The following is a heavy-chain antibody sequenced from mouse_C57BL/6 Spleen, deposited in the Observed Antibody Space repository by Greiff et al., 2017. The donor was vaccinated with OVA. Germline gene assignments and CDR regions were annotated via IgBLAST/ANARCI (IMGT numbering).Heavy chain of an antibody. D-gene: IGHD1-1*01. Sequence: EVQRVESGGGLVKPGGSLKLSCAASGFTFSSYAMSWVRQTPEKRLEWVATISDGGSYTYYPDNVKGRFTISRDNAKNNLYLQMSHLKSEDTAMYYCARDAYYGSPLYFDYWGQGTTLTVSS. J-gene: IGHJ2*01. CDR1: GFTFSSYA. V-gene: IGHV5-4*01. CDR2: ISDGGSYT. CDR3: ARDAYYGSPLYFDY.